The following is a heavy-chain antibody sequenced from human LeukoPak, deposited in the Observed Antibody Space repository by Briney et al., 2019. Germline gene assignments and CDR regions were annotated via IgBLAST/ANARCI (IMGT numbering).Heavy chain of an antibody. D-gene: IGHD3-10*01. CDR1: GGSFSGYY. CDR3: ARLPLRGYYGSGMVD. CDR2: INHSGST. Sequence: SETLSLTCAVYGGSFSGYYWSWIRQPPGKGLEWIGEINHSGSTNYNPSLKSRVTISVDTSKNQFSLKLSSVTAADTAVYYCARLPLRGYYGSGMVDWGQGTLVTVSS. V-gene: IGHV4-34*01. J-gene: IGHJ4*02.